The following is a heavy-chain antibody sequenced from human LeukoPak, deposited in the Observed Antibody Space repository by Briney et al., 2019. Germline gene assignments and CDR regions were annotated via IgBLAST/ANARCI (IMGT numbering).Heavy chain of an antibody. CDR1: GGSISSYY. J-gene: IGHJ6*03. CDR3: VGGTEYYYYYYMDV. V-gene: IGHV4-59*01. Sequence: SETLSLTCTVSGGSISSYYWSWIRQPPGKGLEWIGYIYYSGSTNYNPSLKSRVTISVDTSKNQFSLKLSSVTAADTAVYYCVGGTEYYYYYYMDVWGKATTVTVSS. D-gene: IGHD6-19*01. CDR2: IYYSGST.